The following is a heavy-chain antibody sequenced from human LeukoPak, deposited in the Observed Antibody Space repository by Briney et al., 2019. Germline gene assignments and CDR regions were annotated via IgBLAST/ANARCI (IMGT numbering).Heavy chain of an antibody. V-gene: IGHV1-2*02. CDR1: GYTYIDYY. D-gene: IGHD3-3*02. J-gene: IGHJ4*02. Sequence: GASVKVSCKASGYTYIDYYMHWVRQAPGQGLEWMGWINPHSGDTNYAQKFQGGVTMTRDTSISTAYMELSSLRSDDTAVYYCASISHVWSGYYTVHHDYWGQGTLVTVSS. CDR2: INPHSGDT. CDR3: ASISHVWSGYYTVHHDY.